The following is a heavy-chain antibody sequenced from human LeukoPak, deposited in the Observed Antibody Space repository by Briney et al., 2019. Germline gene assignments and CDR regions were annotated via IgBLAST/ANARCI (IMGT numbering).Heavy chain of an antibody. CDR3: ATGFRGYSGYRDH. CDR2: LDPEDGET. D-gene: IGHD5-12*01. J-gene: IGHJ4*02. Sequence: ASVKVSCKVSGYTLTELSMHWVRQAPGKGLEWMGGLDPEDGETIYAQKFQGRGTMTEDTSTDTAYMELSSLRSEDTAVYYCATGFRGYSGYRDHWGQGTLVTVSS. CDR1: GYTLTELS. V-gene: IGHV1-24*01.